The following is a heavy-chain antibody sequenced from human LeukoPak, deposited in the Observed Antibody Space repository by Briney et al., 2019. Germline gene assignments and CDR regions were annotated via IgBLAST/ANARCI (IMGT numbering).Heavy chain of an antibody. V-gene: IGHV3-30*18. CDR2: IWYGGSNT. Sequence: PGRSMRLSCAASGFTFSNFGMHWVRQAPGKGLEWVAIIWYGGSNTYYGDSVKGRFTISRDNSKNTLYLQMNSLRAEDTAVYYCAKAPYGDYVQEKWFDPSGQRSLLTVPS. J-gene: IGHJ5*02. CDR1: GFTFSNFG. CDR3: AKAPYGDYVQEKWFDP. D-gene: IGHD4-17*01.